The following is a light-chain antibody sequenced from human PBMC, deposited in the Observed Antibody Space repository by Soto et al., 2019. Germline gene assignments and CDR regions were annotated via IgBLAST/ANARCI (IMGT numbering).Light chain of an antibody. Sequence: ELVLTQSPATLSLSPGERATLSCRASQSFSSSLAWYQQKPGQAPRLLIDDASNRATGIPARFSGSGSGTNFTLPINTLEPKVFAVYYCKHRTNGEGTFGKGTKVDI. CDR1: QSFSSS. CDR2: DAS. CDR3: KHRTNGEGT. V-gene: IGKV3-11*01. J-gene: IGKJ1*01.